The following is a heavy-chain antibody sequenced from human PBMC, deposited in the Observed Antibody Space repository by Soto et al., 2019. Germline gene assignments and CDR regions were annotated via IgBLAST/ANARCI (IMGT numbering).Heavy chain of an antibody. V-gene: IGHV3-48*03. D-gene: IGHD3-16*01. CDR1: GFTFSTYE. J-gene: IGHJ4*02. CDR3: VRATGRGVMLSDY. CDR2: ISSSGDTI. Sequence: LRLSGAASGFTFSTYEMNWVRRAPGKGLEWVSYISSSGDTINNADSVRCRFSISIDNAKNSLFLQMNSLRAEDTAVYYCVRATGRGVMLSDYWGQGALVNVSS.